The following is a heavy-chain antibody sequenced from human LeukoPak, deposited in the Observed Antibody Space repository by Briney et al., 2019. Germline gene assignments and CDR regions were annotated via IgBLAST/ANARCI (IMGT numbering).Heavy chain of an antibody. CDR2: ISGSGGST. CDR3: AKRSRYSYGFLDY. J-gene: IGHJ4*02. Sequence: GGSLRLSCAASGFTFSSYAMSWVRQAPGKGLEWVSAISGSGGSTYYADSVKGRFTISRDNSKNTLYPQMNSLRAEDTAVYYCAKRSRYSYGFLDYWGQGTLVTVSS. CDR1: GFTFSSYA. D-gene: IGHD5-18*01. V-gene: IGHV3-23*01.